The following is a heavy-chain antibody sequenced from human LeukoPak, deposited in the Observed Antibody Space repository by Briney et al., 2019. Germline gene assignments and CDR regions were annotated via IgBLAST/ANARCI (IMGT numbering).Heavy chain of an antibody. CDR2: IKQDGSEK. D-gene: IGHD3-10*01. V-gene: IGHV3-7*03. Sequence: GGSLRLSCVVSRFTFSHYWMSWVRQAPGKGLERVANIKQDGSEKYYVGSVRGRFTISRDNANNSLYLQLNSLRGEDTGVYYCARDRVAAPGWFDTWGQGTLVTVSS. J-gene: IGHJ5*02. CDR1: RFTFSHYW. CDR3: ARDRVAAPGWFDT.